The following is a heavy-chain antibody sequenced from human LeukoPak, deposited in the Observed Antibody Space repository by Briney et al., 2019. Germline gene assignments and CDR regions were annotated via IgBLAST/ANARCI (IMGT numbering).Heavy chain of an antibody. CDR1: GFTFSSYS. V-gene: IGHV3-21*01. CDR2: ISSSSSYI. Sequence: GGSLRLSRAASGFTFSSYSMNWVRQAPGKGLEWVSSISSSSSYIYYADSVKGRFTISRDNAKNSLYLQMNSLRAEDTAVYYCASELWFGELSPGYWGQGTLVTVSS. J-gene: IGHJ4*02. CDR3: ASELWFGELSPGY. D-gene: IGHD3-10*01.